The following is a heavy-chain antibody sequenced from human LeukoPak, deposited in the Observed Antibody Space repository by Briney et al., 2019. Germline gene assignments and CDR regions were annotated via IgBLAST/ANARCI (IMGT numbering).Heavy chain of an antibody. D-gene: IGHD3-22*01. CDR3: ARGDDSSGYRYGAFDI. CDR2: ISYDGSDK. J-gene: IGHJ3*02. CDR1: GFTFRTHG. Sequence: GGSLRLSCAASGFTFRTHGMQWVRQAPGKGLEWVAVISYDGSDKYYADSVKGRFTISRDNSMNTLYLQMNSLRAEDTAVYYCARGDDSSGYRYGAFDIWGQGTMVTVSS. V-gene: IGHV3-30*03.